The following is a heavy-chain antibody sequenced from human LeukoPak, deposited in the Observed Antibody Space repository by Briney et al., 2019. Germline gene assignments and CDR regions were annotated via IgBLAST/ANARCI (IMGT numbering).Heavy chain of an antibody. D-gene: IGHD1-1*01. J-gene: IGHJ5*02. Sequence: SETLSLTCTVSGGSISSSSYYWGWIRQPPGKGLEWIGSIYYSGSTYYNPSLKSRVTISVDTSKNQFSLKLSSVTAADTAVYYCARFDGIPGWFDPWGQGTLVTVSS. V-gene: IGHV4-39*01. CDR2: IYYSGST. CDR1: GGSISSSSYY. CDR3: ARFDGIPGWFDP.